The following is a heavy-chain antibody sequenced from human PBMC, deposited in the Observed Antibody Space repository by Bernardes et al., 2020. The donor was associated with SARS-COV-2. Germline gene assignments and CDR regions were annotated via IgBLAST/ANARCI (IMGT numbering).Heavy chain of an antibody. CDR3: VRDRYGSGRNDAFDI. D-gene: IGHD3-10*01. CDR1: AITLSNYW. V-gene: IGHV3-74*01. Sequence: GRSLTLSCAASAITLSNYWMHWVRQAPGKGLVWVSRINSKGSTTTYADSVKGRFTISRDNAKNTLYLQMNSLRAEDTAVYYCVRDRYGSGRNDAFDIWGQGTMVTVSS. CDR2: INSKGSTT. J-gene: IGHJ3*02.